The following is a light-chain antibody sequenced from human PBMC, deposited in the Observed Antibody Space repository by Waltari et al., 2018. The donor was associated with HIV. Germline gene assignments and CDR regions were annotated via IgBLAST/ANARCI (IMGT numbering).Light chain of an antibody. J-gene: IGKJ4*01. CDR1: QGIGKD. CDR3: LQDYNYPLT. Sequence: AIQMTQYQSSLSASVGDRVTITCRSSQGIGKDLGWYQQKPGKAPELLIYAASSLQSGVPSRISGSVSGTDCTLTNSSLQPEDFATYYCLQDYNYPLTFGGGTKVEIK. V-gene: IGKV1-6*01. CDR2: AAS.